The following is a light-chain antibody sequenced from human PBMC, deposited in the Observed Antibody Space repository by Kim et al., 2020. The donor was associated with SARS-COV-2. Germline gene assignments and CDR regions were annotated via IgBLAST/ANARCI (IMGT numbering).Light chain of an antibody. CDR3: QQHRT. Sequence: TLSLSPGERATLACRASQSVSSSYLDWYQQKPGQAPRLLIYGASSRATGIPDRFSGSGSGTDFTLTISRLEPEDFAVYYCQQHRTFGQGTKVDIK. CDR1: QSVSSSY. V-gene: IGKV3-20*01. J-gene: IGKJ1*01. CDR2: GAS.